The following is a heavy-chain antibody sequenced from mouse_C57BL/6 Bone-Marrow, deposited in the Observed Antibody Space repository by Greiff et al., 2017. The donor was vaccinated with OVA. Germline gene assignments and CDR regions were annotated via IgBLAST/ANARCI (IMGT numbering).Heavy chain of an antibody. D-gene: IGHD2-4*01. CDR2: ISDGGSYT. Sequence: DVMLVESGGGLVKPGGSLKLSCAASGFTFSSYAMSWVRQTPEKRLEWVATISDGGSYTYYPDNVKGRFTISRDNAKNNLYLQMSHLTSEDTAMYYCAREDDYDGGAWFAYWGQGTLVTVSA. CDR1: GFTFSSYA. V-gene: IGHV5-4*01. CDR3: AREDDYDGGAWFAY. J-gene: IGHJ3*01.